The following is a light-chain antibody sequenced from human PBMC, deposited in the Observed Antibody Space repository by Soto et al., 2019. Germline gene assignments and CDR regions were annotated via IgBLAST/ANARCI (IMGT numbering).Light chain of an antibody. CDR2: AAP. CDR1: QSISSY. Sequence: DIQMTQSPSFLSASVGDRVTITCRASQSISSYLNWYQQKPGKAPKLLIYAAPSLQSGVPSRFSGSGSGTDFTLTISSLQPEDFATYYCQQSYSTPRTFGQGTKVDIK. CDR3: QQSYSTPRT. J-gene: IGKJ1*01. V-gene: IGKV1-39*01.